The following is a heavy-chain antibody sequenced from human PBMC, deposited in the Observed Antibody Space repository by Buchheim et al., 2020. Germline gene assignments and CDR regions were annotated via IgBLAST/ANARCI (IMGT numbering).Heavy chain of an antibody. J-gene: IGHJ4*02. CDR2: NNPSGGST. V-gene: IGHV1-46*01. CDR3: ARDRGSGWNYFDY. Sequence: QVQLVQSGAEVKKPGASVKVSCKASGYTFTSYYMHWVRQAPGQGLEWMGLNNPSGGSTTYAQKFQGRVTMTRDTSTSTAYMELRSLRSEETAVYYCARDRGSGWNYFDYWGQGTL. CDR1: GYTFTSYY. D-gene: IGHD6-19*01.